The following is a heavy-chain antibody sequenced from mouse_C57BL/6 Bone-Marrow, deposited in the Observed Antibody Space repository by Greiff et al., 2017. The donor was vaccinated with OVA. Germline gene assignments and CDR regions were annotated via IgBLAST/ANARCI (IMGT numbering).Heavy chain of an antibody. D-gene: IGHD1-1*01. CDR2: IYPRSGNT. CDR1: GYTFTSYG. Sequence: VHLVESGAELARPGASVKLSCKASGYTFTSYGISWVKQRTGQGPEWIGEIYPRSGNTYYNEKFKGKATLTADKSYSTAYMELRSLTSEDSAVYFCARTFTTVVATCDYWGQGTTLTVSS. J-gene: IGHJ2*01. V-gene: IGHV1-81*01. CDR3: ARTFTTVVATCDY.